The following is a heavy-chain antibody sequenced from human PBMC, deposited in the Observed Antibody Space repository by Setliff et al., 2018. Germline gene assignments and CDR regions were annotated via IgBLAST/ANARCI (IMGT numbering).Heavy chain of an antibody. Sequence: PGGSLRLSCTVYGFNFNKYWMYWVRQAPGKGLEWVSRINGDATIAHYADSVKGRFTISRDNARNALYLQMNSLRAEDTAVYYCARHLPRGVQIFGVAPRFGYWGQGTLVTVSS. CDR1: GFNFNKYW. CDR3: ARHLPRGVQIFGVAPRFGY. V-gene: IGHV3-74*01. D-gene: IGHD3-3*01. CDR2: INGDATIA. J-gene: IGHJ4*02.